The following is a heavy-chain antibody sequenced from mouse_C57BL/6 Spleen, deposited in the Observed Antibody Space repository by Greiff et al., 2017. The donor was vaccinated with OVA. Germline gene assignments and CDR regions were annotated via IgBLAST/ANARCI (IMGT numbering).Heavy chain of an antibody. V-gene: IGHV5-6*01. D-gene: IGHD4-1*01. J-gene: IGHJ2*01. CDR3: ARHGELGYYFDY. CDR1: GFTFSSYG. Sequence: EVKVVESGGDLVKPGGSLKLSCAASGFTFSSYGMSWVRQTPDKRLEWVATISSGGSYTYYPDSVKGRFTISRDNAKNTLYLQMSSLKSEDTAMYYCARHGELGYYFDYWGQGTTLTVSS. CDR2: ISSGGSYT.